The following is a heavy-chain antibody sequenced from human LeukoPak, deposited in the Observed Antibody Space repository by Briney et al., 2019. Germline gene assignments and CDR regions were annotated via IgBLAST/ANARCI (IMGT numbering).Heavy chain of an antibody. J-gene: IGHJ4*02. V-gene: IGHV4-59*08. Sequence: SETLSLTCTASGGSISSYYWSWIRQPPGKGLEWIGYIYYSGSTNYNPSLKSRVTISVDTSKNQFSLKLSSVTAADTAVYYCARHAMGATLPPDYWGQGTLVTVSS. CDR1: GGSISSYY. CDR3: ARHAMGATLPPDY. D-gene: IGHD1-26*01. CDR2: IYYSGST.